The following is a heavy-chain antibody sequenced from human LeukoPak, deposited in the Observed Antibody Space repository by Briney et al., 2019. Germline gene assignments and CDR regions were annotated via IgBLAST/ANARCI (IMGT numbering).Heavy chain of an antibody. CDR3: AKAIAPYNSRGKSYSHAFDV. Sequence: GGSLRLSCAASGFTFSSYAMSWVRQAPGKGLEWVSAISGSGGSTYYADSVKGRFTISRDNSKNTLYLQMNSLRAEDTAVYYCAKAIAPYNSRGKSYSHAFDVWGQGTTVTVSS. CDR2: ISGSGGST. V-gene: IGHV3-23*01. D-gene: IGHD3-22*01. CDR1: GFTFSSYA. J-gene: IGHJ6*02.